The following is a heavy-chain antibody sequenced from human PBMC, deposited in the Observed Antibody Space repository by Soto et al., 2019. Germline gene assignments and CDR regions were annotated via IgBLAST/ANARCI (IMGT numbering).Heavy chain of an antibody. D-gene: IGHD2-15*01. J-gene: IGHJ5*01. CDR3: AKEGQAHCSGGICFSGWFDS. CDR1: GFTFRNYG. CDR2: ISYDGSKT. Sequence: QVQLVESGGGVVQPGKSLRLSCAASGFTFRNYGMHWVRQAPGKGLVWEALISYDGSKTDYADSVKGRFTVSRDNFKNTAYLQMNSLRPEDTAGYCCAKEGQAHCSGGICFSGWFDSWGQGPQVTVSS. V-gene: IGHV3-30*18.